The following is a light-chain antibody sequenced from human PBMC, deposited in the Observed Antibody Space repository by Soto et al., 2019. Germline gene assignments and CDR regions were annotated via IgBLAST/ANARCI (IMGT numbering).Light chain of an antibody. CDR2: EVS. V-gene: IGLV2-14*01. J-gene: IGLJ1*01. CDR3: SSYTSSSIYV. CDR1: SSDVGGYNY. Sequence: QSALTQPASVSGSPGQSITISCTGTSSDVGGYNYVSWYPQHPGKAPKLMIYEVSNRPSGVSNRFSGSKSGNTASLTISGLQAEDEADYYCSSYTSSSIYVFGTGTKVTVL.